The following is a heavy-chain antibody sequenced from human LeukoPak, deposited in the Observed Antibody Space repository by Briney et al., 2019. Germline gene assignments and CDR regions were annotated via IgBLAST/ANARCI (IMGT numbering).Heavy chain of an antibody. CDR1: GGSISSSSYY. D-gene: IGHD1-26*01. J-gene: IGHJ4*02. CDR2: IYYSGST. Sequence: PSETLSLTCTVSGGSISSSSYYWGWIRQPPGTGLEWIGSIYYSGSTYYNPSLKSRVTISVDTSKNQFSLKLSSVTAADTAVYYCARVGKRWEELDYWGQGTLVTVSS. CDR3: ARVGKRWEELDY. V-gene: IGHV4-39*07.